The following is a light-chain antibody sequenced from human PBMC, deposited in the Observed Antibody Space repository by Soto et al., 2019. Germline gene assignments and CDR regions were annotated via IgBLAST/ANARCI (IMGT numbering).Light chain of an antibody. J-gene: IGKJ1*01. CDR1: QSVSSSY. Sequence: EIVLTESPATLSLSPEARAALSCRASQSVSSSYLAWYQQKPGQAPRLLIYGASSRATGIRDRFSGSGSGTDFTLTISRLEPEDFAVYYCQQYGSSAGTFGQGTNVDIK. CDR2: GAS. CDR3: QQYGSSAGT. V-gene: IGKV3-20*01.